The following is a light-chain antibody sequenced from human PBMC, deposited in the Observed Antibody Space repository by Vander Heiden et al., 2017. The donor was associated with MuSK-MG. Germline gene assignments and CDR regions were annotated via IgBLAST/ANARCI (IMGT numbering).Light chain of an antibody. CDR2: DAS. V-gene: IGKV1-33*01. Sequence: DIQMTQSPSSLSASVGDRVTITCQASQDIGTHLNWYQQKSGRAPKLLIFDASNLEIGVPVRFSGRGSGTDFTFTIRGLQPEDIASYYGRQYDRLPITFGQGTRLEIK. CDR3: RQYDRLPIT. CDR1: QDIGTH. J-gene: IGKJ5*01.